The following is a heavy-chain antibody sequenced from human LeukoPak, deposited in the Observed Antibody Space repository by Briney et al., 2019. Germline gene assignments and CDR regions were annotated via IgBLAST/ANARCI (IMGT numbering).Heavy chain of an antibody. Sequence: PSETLSLTCTVSGGSISSGSYYWSWIRQPAGKGLEWIGRIYTSGSTNYNPSLKSRVTISVDTSKNQFSLKLSSVTAADTAVYYCARGPHYYDSSGPQYYFDYWGQGTLVTVSS. CDR2: IYTSGST. D-gene: IGHD3-22*01. V-gene: IGHV4-61*02. CDR1: GGSISSGSYY. CDR3: ARGPHYYDSSGPQYYFDY. J-gene: IGHJ4*02.